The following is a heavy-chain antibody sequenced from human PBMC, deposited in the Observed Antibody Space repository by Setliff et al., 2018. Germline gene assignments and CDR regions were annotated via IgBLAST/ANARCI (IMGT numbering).Heavy chain of an antibody. V-gene: IGHV3-7*03. Sequence: GGSLRLSCAASGFTFSNYWMSWVRQAPGKGLEWVANIKEDGSEKYYVDSVKGRFTISRDNAKNSLYLQMNSMRAEDTAVYYSARRNIGVIIGYYFDYWGQGTLVTVSS. D-gene: IGHD3-3*01. CDR1: GFTFSNYW. J-gene: IGHJ4*02. CDR2: IKEDGSEK. CDR3: ARRNIGVIIGYYFDY.